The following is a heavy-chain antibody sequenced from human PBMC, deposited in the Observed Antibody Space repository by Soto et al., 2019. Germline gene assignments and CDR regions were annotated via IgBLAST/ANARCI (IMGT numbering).Heavy chain of an antibody. CDR1: GGPISSYF. J-gene: IGHJ5*02. V-gene: IGHV4-59*01. Sequence: SETLSLTCTVSGGPISSYFWSWIWQPPGKGLEWIGYIYYSGSTNYNPSLKSRVTISVDTSKNQFSLKLSSVTAADTAVYYCARQYSGYDGWFDPSGQGTLVTVSS. CDR3: ARQYSGYDGWFDP. D-gene: IGHD5-12*01. CDR2: IYYSGST.